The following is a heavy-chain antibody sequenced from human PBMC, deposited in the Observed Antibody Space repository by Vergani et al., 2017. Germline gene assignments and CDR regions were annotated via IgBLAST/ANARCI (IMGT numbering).Heavy chain of an antibody. J-gene: IGHJ3*02. CDR3: ARSYYDSSGYSDDAFDI. D-gene: IGHD3-22*01. CDR1: GGSISSSSYY. Sequence: QLQLQESGPGLVKPSETLSLTCTVSGGSISSSSYYWSWIRQPAGKGLEWIGYIYYSGSTNYNPSLKSRVTISVDTSKNQFSLKLSSVTAADTAVYYCARSYYDSSGYSDDAFDIWGQGTMVTVSS. CDR2: IYYSGST. V-gene: IGHV4-61*10.